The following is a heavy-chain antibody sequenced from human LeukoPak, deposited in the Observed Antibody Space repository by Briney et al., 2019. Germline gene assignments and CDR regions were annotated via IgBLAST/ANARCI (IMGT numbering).Heavy chain of an antibody. D-gene: IGHD3-10*01. J-gene: IGHJ5*02. V-gene: IGHV3-30*04. CDR3: ARPIEAITMVRGSDQ. Sequence: GGSLRLSCAASGFTFSSYTMHWVRQAPGKGLEWVAVISYDGSKEYYAGSVKGRFTISRDNSKNTLHLQMNSLRAEDTAVYYRARPIEAITMVRGSDQWGQGTLVTVSS. CDR2: ISYDGSKE. CDR1: GFTFSSYT.